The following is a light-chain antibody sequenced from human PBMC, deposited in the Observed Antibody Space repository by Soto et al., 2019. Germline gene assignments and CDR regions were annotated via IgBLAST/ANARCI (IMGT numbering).Light chain of an antibody. CDR1: QSISFN. J-gene: IGKJ4*01. CDR3: QQYNNWPPLT. Sequence: EIVMTQSPATLSVFPGERATLSCRASQSISFNLAWYQQKRGQAPRLLIYGASTRATGIPARFSGSGSGTEFTLTISGLQSEDCAVYYCQQYNNWPPLTFGGGTTVEIQ. CDR2: GAS. V-gene: IGKV3-15*01.